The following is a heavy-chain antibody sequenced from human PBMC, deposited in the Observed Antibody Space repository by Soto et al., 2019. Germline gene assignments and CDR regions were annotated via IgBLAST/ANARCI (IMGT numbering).Heavy chain of an antibody. CDR3: RWGSSEFDY. Sequence: ASVKVSCKASGYSFTTYGISWVRQAPGQGLEWMGWISAYTGNTKYAPKLQGRVTMTTDTSTTTAYMELRILRSDDTAVYYCRWGSSEFDYWGQGTLVTVSS. V-gene: IGHV1-18*01. CDR2: ISAYTGNT. D-gene: IGHD3-16*01. J-gene: IGHJ4*02. CDR1: GYSFTTYG.